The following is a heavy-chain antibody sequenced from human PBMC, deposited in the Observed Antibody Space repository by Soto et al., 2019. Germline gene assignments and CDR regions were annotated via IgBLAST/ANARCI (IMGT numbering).Heavy chain of an antibody. D-gene: IGHD6-13*01. V-gene: IGHV1-69*13. J-gene: IGHJ6*02. CDR1: GGTFSSYA. Sequence: ASVKVSCKASGGTFSSYAISWVRQAPGQGLEWMGGIIPIFGTANYAKKFQGRVTITADESTSTAYMELSSLRSEDTAVYYCARSAAGYYYYYGMDVWGQGTTVTVSS. CDR2: IIPIFGTA. CDR3: ARSAAGYYYYYGMDV.